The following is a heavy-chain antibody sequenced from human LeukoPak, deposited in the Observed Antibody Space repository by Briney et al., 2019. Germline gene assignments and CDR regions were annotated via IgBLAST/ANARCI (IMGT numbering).Heavy chain of an antibody. CDR2: ISSSSTYI. CDR3: ARDVVLMSMDV. CDR1: GFTFSSYA. V-gene: IGHV3-21*01. J-gene: IGHJ6*02. Sequence: GGSLRLSCVASGFTFSSYAMSWVRQAPGKGLEWVSSISSSSTYIHYADSVKGRFTISRDNAKNSLYLQMNSLRAEDTAVYYCARDVVLMSMDVWGQGTTVTVSS. D-gene: IGHD2-8*01.